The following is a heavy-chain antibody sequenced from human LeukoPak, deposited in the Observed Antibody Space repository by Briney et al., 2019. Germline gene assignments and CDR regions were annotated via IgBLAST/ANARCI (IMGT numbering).Heavy chain of an antibody. J-gene: IGHJ4*02. V-gene: IGHV4-61*08. CDR1: GGSISSGGYY. CDR3: ARASMRLLWFGELSY. CDR2: IYYSGST. Sequence: SETLSLTCTVTGGSISSGGYYWSWIRQHPGKGLEWIGYIYYSGSTNYNPSLKSRVTISVDTSKNQFSLKLSSVTAADTAVYYCARASMRLLWFGELSYWGQGTLVTVSS. D-gene: IGHD3-10*01.